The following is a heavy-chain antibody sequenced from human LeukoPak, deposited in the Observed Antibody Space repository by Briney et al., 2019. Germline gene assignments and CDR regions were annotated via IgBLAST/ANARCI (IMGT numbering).Heavy chain of an antibody. V-gene: IGHV1-2*02. J-gene: IGHJ6*04. D-gene: IGHD3-3*02. CDR1: GYDFTGHY. CDR2: INPSSGVT. CDR3: AREVLVYGLDV. Sequence: ASVKVSCKASGYDFTGHYIHWVRQAPGQGLEWMGWINPSSGVTIYTQKFQGRVTMTRGTAITTAYMELRRLESDDTAVYYCAREVLVYGLDVWGNGTTVIVSA.